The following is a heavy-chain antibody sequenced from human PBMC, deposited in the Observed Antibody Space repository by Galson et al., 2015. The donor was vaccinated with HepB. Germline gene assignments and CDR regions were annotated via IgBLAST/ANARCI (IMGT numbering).Heavy chain of an antibody. CDR2: INSDGSST. J-gene: IGHJ4*02. D-gene: IGHD3-3*01. CDR3: ARDRTEYYDFWSGYPDY. CDR1: GFTFSSYW. V-gene: IGHV3-74*01. Sequence: SLRLSCAASGFTFSSYWMHWVRHAPGKGLVWVSRINSDGSSTSYADSVKGRFTISRDNAKNTLYLQMNSLRAEDTAVYYCARDRTEYYDFWSGYPDYWGQGTLVTVSS.